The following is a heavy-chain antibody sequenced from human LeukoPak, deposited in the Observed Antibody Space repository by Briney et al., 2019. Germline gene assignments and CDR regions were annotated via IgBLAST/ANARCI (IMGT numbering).Heavy chain of an antibody. CDR2: ISSSSSYI. J-gene: IGHJ4*02. CDR3: ARDDYGDSISGY. D-gene: IGHD4-17*01. Sequence: GGSLRLSCAASRFIFSSYAMNWVRQAPGKGLEWVSSISSSSSYIYYADSVKGRFTISRDNAKNSLYLQMNSLRAEDTAVYYCARDDYGDSISGYWGQGTLVTVSS. CDR1: RFIFSSYA. V-gene: IGHV3-21*01.